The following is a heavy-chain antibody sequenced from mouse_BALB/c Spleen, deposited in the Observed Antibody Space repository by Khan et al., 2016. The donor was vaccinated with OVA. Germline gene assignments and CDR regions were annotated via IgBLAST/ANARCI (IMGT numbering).Heavy chain of an antibody. J-gene: IGHJ2*01. CDR2: ISGDSSTI. V-gene: IGHV5-17*02. D-gene: IGHD1-1*01. Sequence: EVQLVESGGGLVQPGGSRKLSCAASGFTFSSYGMHWVRQAPEKGLEWVAYISGDSSTIYYTDTVKGRFTISRDNPKNTLSLQMTSLRSEDTSRYYCATSYYYGYYFDYWGPGTTLTVSS. CDR1: GFTFSSYG. CDR3: ATSYYYGYYFDY.